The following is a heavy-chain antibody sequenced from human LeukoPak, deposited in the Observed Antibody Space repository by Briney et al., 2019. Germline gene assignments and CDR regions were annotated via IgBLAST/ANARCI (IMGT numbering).Heavy chain of an antibody. J-gene: IGHJ3*02. D-gene: IGHD3-10*01. V-gene: IGHV4-34*01. CDR2: INDSEDT. Sequence: SETLSLTCAVYGGSFSGYYWSWLRQPPGKGPEWLGEINDSEDTKYNPSLKSRVTISVDRSKNQFSLKLSSVTAADTAVYYCARAQSTYYYGSGSYFHDAFDIWGQGTMVTVSS. CDR3: ARAQSTYYYGSGSYFHDAFDI. CDR1: GGSFSGYY.